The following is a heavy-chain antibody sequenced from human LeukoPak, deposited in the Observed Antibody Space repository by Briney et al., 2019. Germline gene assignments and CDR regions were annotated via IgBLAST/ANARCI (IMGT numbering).Heavy chain of an antibody. CDR2: IYYSGST. J-gene: IGHJ3*02. CDR1: GGSISSYY. Sequence: SETLSLSCTVSGGSISSYYWSWIRQPPGKGLEWIGYIYYSGSTNYNPSLKSRVTISVDTSKNQFSLKLSSVTAADTAVYYCARVLSSGWYGAFDIWGQGTMVTVSS. V-gene: IGHV4-59*01. D-gene: IGHD6-19*01. CDR3: ARVLSSGWYGAFDI.